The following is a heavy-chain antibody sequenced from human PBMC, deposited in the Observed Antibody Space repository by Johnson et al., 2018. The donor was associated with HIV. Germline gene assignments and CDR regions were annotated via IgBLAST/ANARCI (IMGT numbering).Heavy chain of an antibody. D-gene: IGHD2-15*01. J-gene: IGHJ3*02. CDR3: VKGDEVVAATSGFDI. V-gene: IGHV3-30*02. CDR2: IRYDGSSR. Sequence: QVQLVESGGGLVQPGGSLRLSCAASGFTFSKYGMHWVRQAPDTGLDWVAFIRYDGSSRYYANSVKGRFTISRDNSKSTLYLQMNSLRPEDTAVYYCVKGDEVVAATSGFDIWGQGIMVIVSS. CDR1: GFTFSKYG.